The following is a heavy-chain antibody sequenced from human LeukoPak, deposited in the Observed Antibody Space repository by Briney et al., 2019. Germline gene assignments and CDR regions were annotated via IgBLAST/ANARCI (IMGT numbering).Heavy chain of an antibody. CDR3: ARGWRFLVYNWFDP. Sequence: PSETLSLTCTVSGGSISSSSYYWGWIRQPPGKGLEWIGSMYYSGSTYYNPSLKSRVTISVDTSKNQFSLKLSSVTAADTAVYYCARGWRFLVYNWFDPWGQGTLVTVSS. J-gene: IGHJ5*02. V-gene: IGHV4-39*01. D-gene: IGHD3-3*01. CDR2: MYYSGST. CDR1: GGSISSSSYY.